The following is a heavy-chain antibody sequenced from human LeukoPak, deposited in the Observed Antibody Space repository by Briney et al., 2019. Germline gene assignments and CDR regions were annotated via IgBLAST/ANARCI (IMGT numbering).Heavy chain of an antibody. CDR3: AKRGSGTLLPTYYYYMDA. J-gene: IGHJ6*03. CDR1: GFTFSYFG. CDR2: ISGNAVAT. V-gene: IGHV3-23*01. D-gene: IGHD2-15*01. Sequence: GGSQRLSCAASGFTFSYFGMSWVRQAPGKGLEWVSTISGNAVATYYADSVKGRFTISRDNSKKTLYLQINSLGAEDTAIYYCAKRGSGTLLPTYYYYMDAWGKGTTVTVSS.